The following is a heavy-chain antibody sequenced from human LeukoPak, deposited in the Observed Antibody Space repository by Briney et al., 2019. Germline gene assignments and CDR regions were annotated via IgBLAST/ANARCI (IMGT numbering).Heavy chain of an antibody. J-gene: IGHJ4*02. D-gene: IGHD3-22*01. V-gene: IGHV4-4*07. CDR3: ARGDPYYYDSSGYQKIDY. CDR1: GGSISSYY. Sequence: SETLSLTCTVSGGSISSYYWSWIRQPAGKGLEWVGRIYTSGSTNYNPSLKSRVTMSVDTSKNQFSLKLSSVTAADTAVYYCARGDPYYYDSSGYQKIDYWGQGTLVTVSS. CDR2: IYTSGST.